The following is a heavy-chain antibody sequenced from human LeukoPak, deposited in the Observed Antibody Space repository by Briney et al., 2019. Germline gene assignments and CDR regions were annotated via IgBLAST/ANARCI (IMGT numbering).Heavy chain of an antibody. CDR3: AGGYHYYYMDV. J-gene: IGHJ6*03. CDR1: GGSTSSYY. Sequence: PSETLSLTCTVSGGSTSSYYWSWIRQPAGKGLEWIGRMYTSGSTNCNPSLKSRVTMSVDTSKNQFSLKLSSVTAADTAVYYCAGGYHYYYMDVWGKGTTVTVSS. V-gene: IGHV4-4*07. D-gene: IGHD2-15*01. CDR2: MYTSGST.